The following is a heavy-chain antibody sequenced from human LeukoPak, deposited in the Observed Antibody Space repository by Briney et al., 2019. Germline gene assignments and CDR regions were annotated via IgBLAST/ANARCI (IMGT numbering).Heavy chain of an antibody. CDR1: GYTFTGYF. V-gene: IGHV1-2*02. CDR3: AREQYGSGSSPYYYGMDV. CDR2: INPNSGDT. Sequence: VASVKVSCKASGYTFTGYFMNWVRQAPGQGLEWMGWINPNSGDTTYAQKFQGRVTMTRDTSISTAYMELSRLRSDDTAVYYCAREQYGSGSSPYYYGMDVWGQGTTVTVSS. J-gene: IGHJ6*02. D-gene: IGHD3-10*01.